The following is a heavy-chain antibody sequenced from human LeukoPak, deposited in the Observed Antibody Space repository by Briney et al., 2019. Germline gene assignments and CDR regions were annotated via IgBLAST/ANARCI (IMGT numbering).Heavy chain of an antibody. CDR1: GYTFTSYY. CDR2: INPSGGST. D-gene: IGHD6-6*01. CDR3: ARVGVAAPGLDAFDI. V-gene: IGHV1-46*01. Sequence: ASVKVSCKASGYTFTSYYMHWVRQAPGQGLEWMGIINPSGGSTSYAQKFQGRVTMTRDTSISTAYMELSRLRSDDTAVYYCARVGVAAPGLDAFDIWGQGAMVTVSS. J-gene: IGHJ3*02.